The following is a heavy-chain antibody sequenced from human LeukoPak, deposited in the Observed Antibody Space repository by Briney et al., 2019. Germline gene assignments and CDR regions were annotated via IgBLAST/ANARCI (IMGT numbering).Heavy chain of an antibody. Sequence: KPSETLSLTCAVYGGSFSGYYWSWIRQPPGKGLEWLGEINHSGSTNYNPSLKSRVTISVDTSKNQFSLKLSSVTAADTAVYYCARGKSGSFRNWFDPWGQGTLVTVSS. V-gene: IGHV4-34*01. D-gene: IGHD1-26*01. CDR1: GGSFSGYY. CDR2: INHSGST. CDR3: ARGKSGSFRNWFDP. J-gene: IGHJ5*02.